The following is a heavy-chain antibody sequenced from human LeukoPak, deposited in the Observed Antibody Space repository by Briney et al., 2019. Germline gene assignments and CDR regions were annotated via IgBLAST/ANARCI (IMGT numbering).Heavy chain of an antibody. Sequence: SETLSLTCTVSGGSISGYCWSWIRQSPGKGLEWIGYVYYRGSTNYNSSLKSRVTISIDTSKNQFSLNLSSMTAADTAVYYCARGRDGYQEYYYYYMDVWGKGTTVTVSS. V-gene: IGHV4-59*01. J-gene: IGHJ6*03. CDR3: ARGRDGYQEYYYYYMDV. CDR1: GGSISGYC. CDR2: VYYRGST. D-gene: IGHD5-24*01.